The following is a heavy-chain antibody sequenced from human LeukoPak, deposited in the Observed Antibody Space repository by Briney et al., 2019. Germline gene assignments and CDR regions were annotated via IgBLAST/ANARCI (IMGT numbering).Heavy chain of an antibody. J-gene: IGHJ4*02. D-gene: IGHD3-22*01. CDR2: IHFSGSTY. Sequence: PSETLSLTCTVSGGSISSGYYYWSWIRQPPGKSLKWIGYIHFSGSTYYYNPSLKSRGTMSVDTSRNQFSLKLSSVTAADTAVYYCARAIGDYYDSSGYYSPYYFDYWGQETVVTVSS. CDR1: GGSISSGYYY. CDR3: ARAIGDYYDSSGYYSPYYFDY. V-gene: IGHV4-30-4*02.